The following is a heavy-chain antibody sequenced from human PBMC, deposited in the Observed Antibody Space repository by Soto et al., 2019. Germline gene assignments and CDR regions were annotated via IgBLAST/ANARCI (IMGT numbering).Heavy chain of an antibody. V-gene: IGHV3-66*01. CDR3: AREYGGWYTDY. CDR1: GFTVSSNY. Sequence: EVQLVESGGGLVQPGGSLRQSCAASGFTVSSNYMSWVRQAPGKGLEWVSVIYSGGSTYYADSVKGRFTISRDNSKNTLYLQMNSLRAEDTAVYYGAREYGGWYTDYWGQGTLVTVSS. J-gene: IGHJ4*02. CDR2: IYSGGST. D-gene: IGHD6-19*01.